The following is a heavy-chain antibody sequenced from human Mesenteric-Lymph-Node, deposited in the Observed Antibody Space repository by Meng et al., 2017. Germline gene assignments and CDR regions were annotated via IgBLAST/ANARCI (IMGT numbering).Heavy chain of an antibody. J-gene: IGHJ6*02. CDR3: ARIRRYYDSSGYYKLLYYYGMDV. CDR1: GFPLSTSGMC. D-gene: IGHD3-22*01. Sequence: SGPTLVKPTQTLTLTCTFSGFPLSTSGMCVSWIRQPPGKALEWLALIDWDDDKYYSTTLKTRLTISKDTSKNQVVLTMTNMDPVDTATYYCARIRRYYDSSGYYKLLYYYGMDVWGQGTTVTVSS. V-gene: IGHV2-70*01. CDR2: IDWDDDK.